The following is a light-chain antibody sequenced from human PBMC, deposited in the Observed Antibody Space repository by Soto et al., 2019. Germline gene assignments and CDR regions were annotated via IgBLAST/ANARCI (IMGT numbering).Light chain of an antibody. J-gene: IGLJ3*02. V-gene: IGLV8-61*01. Sequence: QAVVTQEPSFSVSPGRTVTLTCGLSSGSVSINYYPSWYQQTPGQAPRTLIYSTNTRSSGVPDRFSGSILGNKAALTITGAQADDESDYYCGLYMGSGIWVFGGGTKLTVL. CDR1: SGSVSINYY. CDR2: STN. CDR3: GLYMGSGIWV.